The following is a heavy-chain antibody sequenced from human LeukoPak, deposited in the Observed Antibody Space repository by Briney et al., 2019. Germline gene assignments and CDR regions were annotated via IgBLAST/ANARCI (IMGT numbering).Heavy chain of an antibody. CDR2: NSWDGGST. Sequence: GGSLRLSCAASGFTFDDYTMHWVRQAPGKGLEWVSLNSWDGGSTYYADSVKGRFTISRDNSKNSLYLQMNSLRTEDTALYYCAKDGGVDSSGYYPFDYWGQGTLVTVSS. D-gene: IGHD3-22*01. CDR3: AKDGGVDSSGYYPFDY. CDR1: GFTFDDYT. V-gene: IGHV3-43*01. J-gene: IGHJ4*02.